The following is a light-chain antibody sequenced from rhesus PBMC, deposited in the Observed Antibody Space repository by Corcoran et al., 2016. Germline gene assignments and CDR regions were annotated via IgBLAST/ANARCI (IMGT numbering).Light chain of an antibody. CDR3: LRDYTTPYS. CDR2: AAS. J-gene: IGKJ2*01. Sequence: DIQMTQSPSSLSASVGDRVTVTCRASQGINKELSWYQQKPGQSPTLLIYAASSLQTGVSSRFSGSGSVTDYTLTINSLQPEDVAAYYCLRDYTTPYSFGQGTKVEIK. CDR1: QGINKE. V-gene: IGKV1-94*01.